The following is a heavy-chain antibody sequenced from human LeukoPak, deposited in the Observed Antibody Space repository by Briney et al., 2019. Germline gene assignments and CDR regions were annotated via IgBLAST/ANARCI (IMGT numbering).Heavy chain of an antibody. CDR3: ARDDCSSTSCYNNYYYYMDV. CDR2: ISAYNGNT. V-gene: IGHV1-18*01. D-gene: IGHD2-2*02. Sequence: ASVKVSCKASGYTFTSYGISWVRQAPGQGLEWMGWISAYNGNTNYAQKLQGRVTMTIDTSTSTAYMELRGLRSDDTAVYYCARDDCSSTSCYNNYYYYMDVWGKGTTVTVSS. J-gene: IGHJ6*03. CDR1: GYTFTSYG.